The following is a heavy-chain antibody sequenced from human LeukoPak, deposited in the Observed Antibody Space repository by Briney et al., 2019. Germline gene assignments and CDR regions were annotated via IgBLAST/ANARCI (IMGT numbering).Heavy chain of an antibody. CDR1: GFTFDDYA. D-gene: IGHD6-19*01. CDR2: ISWNSGSI. V-gene: IGHV3-9*01. Sequence: GGSLRLSCAASGFTFDDYAMHWVRQAPGKGLEWVSGISWNSGSIGYADSVKGRFTISRDNAKNSLYLQMNSLRAEDTALYYCAKDSGSGGTRASDYWGQGTLVTVSS. CDR3: AKDSGSGGTRASDY. J-gene: IGHJ4*02.